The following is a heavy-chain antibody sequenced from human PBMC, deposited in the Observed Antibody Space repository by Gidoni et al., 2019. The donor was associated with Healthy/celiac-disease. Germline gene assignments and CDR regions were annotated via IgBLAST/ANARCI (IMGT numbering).Heavy chain of an antibody. V-gene: IGHV1-46*03. CDR2: INPSGGST. D-gene: IGHD3-10*01. CDR1: GYTFTSYY. J-gene: IGHJ3*02. CDR3: ARDLGENGDHDAFDI. Sequence: QVQLVQSGAEVKGPGASVKVSCKASGYTFTSYYMHWVRQAPGQGLEWMGIINPSGGSTSYAQKFQGRVTMTRDTSTSTVYMELSSLRSEDTAVYYCARDLGENGDHDAFDIWGQGTMVTVSS.